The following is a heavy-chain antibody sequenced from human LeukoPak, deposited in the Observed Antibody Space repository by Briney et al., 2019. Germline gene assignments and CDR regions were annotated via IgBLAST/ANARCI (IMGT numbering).Heavy chain of an antibody. CDR3: AKAEWELLSAVDY. CDR2: ISGSGGST. J-gene: IGHJ4*02. Sequence: PGGSLRLSCAASGFTFSRYAMSWVRQAPGKGLEWVSAISGSGGSTYYAGSVKGRFTISRDNSKNTLYLQMNSLRAEDTAVYYCAKAEWELLSAVDYWGQGTLVAVSS. D-gene: IGHD1-26*01. V-gene: IGHV3-23*01. CDR1: GFTFSRYA.